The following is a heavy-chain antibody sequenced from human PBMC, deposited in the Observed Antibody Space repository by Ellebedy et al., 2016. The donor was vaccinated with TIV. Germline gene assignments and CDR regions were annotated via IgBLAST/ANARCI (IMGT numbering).Heavy chain of an antibody. J-gene: IGHJ3*02. CDR2: ILYDGSNK. CDR1: GFTFSSYG. Sequence: GESLKISCAASGFTFSSYGMHWVRQAPGKGLEWVAVILYDGSNKYYAESVKGRFTISTDNSKNMLYLQMNSLRVEDTAVYYCGTSALNWGPDGFDIWGQGTMVTVSS. CDR3: GTSALNWGPDGFDI. D-gene: IGHD7-27*01. V-gene: IGHV3-30*03.